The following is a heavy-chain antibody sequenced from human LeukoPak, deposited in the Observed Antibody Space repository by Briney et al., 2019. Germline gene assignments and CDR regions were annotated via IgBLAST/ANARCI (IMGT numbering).Heavy chain of an antibody. J-gene: IGHJ4*02. D-gene: IGHD6-19*01. Sequence: GESLKISCKGSGYSFTSYWIGWVRQMPEKGLEWMGIISPGDSDTRYSPSFQGQVSISADKSISTAYLQWSSVKASDTAMYYCARLRSGWDFDYWGQGSLVTVSS. V-gene: IGHV5-51*01. CDR3: ARLRSGWDFDY. CDR1: GYSFTSYW. CDR2: ISPGDSDT.